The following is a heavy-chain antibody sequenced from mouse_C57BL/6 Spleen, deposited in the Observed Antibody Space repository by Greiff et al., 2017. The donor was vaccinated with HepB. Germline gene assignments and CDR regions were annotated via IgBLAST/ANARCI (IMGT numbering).Heavy chain of an antibody. J-gene: IGHJ4*01. Sequence: VKLQQSGPELVKPGASVKISCKASGYAFSSSWMNWVKQRPGKGLEWIGRIYPGDGDTNYNGKFKGKATLTADKSSSTAYMQLSSLTSEDSAVYFCAGDYGSSPHYAMDYWGQGTSVTVSS. CDR3: AGDYGSSPHYAMDY. D-gene: IGHD1-1*01. CDR2: IYPGDGDT. CDR1: GYAFSSSW. V-gene: IGHV1-82*01.